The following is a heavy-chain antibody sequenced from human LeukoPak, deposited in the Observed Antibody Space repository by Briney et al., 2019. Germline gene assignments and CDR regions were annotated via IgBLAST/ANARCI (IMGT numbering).Heavy chain of an antibody. CDR3: ARVEATTARSYYYYYMDV. V-gene: IGHV3-21*06. J-gene: IGHJ6*03. D-gene: IGHD1-1*01. CDR1: GLSFTSYA. CDR2: ITLGSSYI. Sequence: GGSLTLSCSASGLSFTSYAMNWVRQAPGKGLEWVSSITLGSSYIYYADSVRGRFSVARDNAKNSLYLEMNSLRAEDTDVYYCARVEATTARSYYYYYMDVWGKGTTVTVSS.